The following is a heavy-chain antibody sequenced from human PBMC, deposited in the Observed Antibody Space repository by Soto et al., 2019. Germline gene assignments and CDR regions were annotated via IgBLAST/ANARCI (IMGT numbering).Heavy chain of an antibody. J-gene: IGHJ4*02. CDR3: AREGWELPHADFDY. Sequence: QVQLVESGGGVVQPGRSLRLSCAASGFTFSSYAMHWVRQAPGKELEWVAVISYDGSNKYYADSVKGRFTISRDNSKNTLYLQMNSLRAEDTAVYYCAREGWELPHADFDYWGQGTLVTVSS. CDR2: ISYDGSNK. V-gene: IGHV3-30-3*01. CDR1: GFTFSSYA. D-gene: IGHD1-26*01.